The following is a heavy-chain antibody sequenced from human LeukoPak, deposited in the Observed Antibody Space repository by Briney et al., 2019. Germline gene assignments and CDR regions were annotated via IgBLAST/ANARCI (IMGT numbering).Heavy chain of an antibody. CDR1: GGSISSYY. CDR2: IYYSGST. CDR3: ARARRSLLWFGELLVYFDY. Sequence: SGTLSLTCTVSGGSISSYYWSWIRQPPGKGLEWIGYIYYSGSTNYNPSLKSRVTISVDTSKNQFSLKLSSVTAADTAVYYCARARRSLLWFGELLVYFDYWGQGTLVTVSS. D-gene: IGHD3-10*01. V-gene: IGHV4-59*01. J-gene: IGHJ4*02.